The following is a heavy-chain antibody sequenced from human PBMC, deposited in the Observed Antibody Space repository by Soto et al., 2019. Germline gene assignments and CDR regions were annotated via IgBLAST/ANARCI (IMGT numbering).Heavy chain of an antibody. D-gene: IGHD3-3*01. J-gene: IGHJ6*02. CDR1: GGSSSDLGCC. V-gene: IGHV4-31*03. CDR3: AREPLAIFGVVIGYYGMEV. Sequence: SLTNSVSGGSSSDLGCCWSLISQHPGKGLEWIGYIYYSGSTYYNPSLKSRVTISVDTSKNQFSLKLSSVTAADTAVYYCAREPLAIFGVVIGYYGMEVWAKGPRSPSP. CDR2: IYYSGST.